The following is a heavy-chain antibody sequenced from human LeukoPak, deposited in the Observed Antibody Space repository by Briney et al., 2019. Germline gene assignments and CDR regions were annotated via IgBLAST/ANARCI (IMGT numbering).Heavy chain of an antibody. V-gene: IGHV4-34*01. CDR2: INHSGST. Sequence: PSETLSLTCAVYGGSFSGYYWSWNRQPPGKVLEWIGEINHSGSTNYNPSLKSRVTISVDTSKNHFSLRLSSLTAADTAVYFCARGRVSSISWNSAYYYYFYMDVWGKGTTVTVSS. J-gene: IGHJ6*03. CDR3: ARGRVSSISWNSAYYYYFYMDV. CDR1: GGSFSGYY. D-gene: IGHD1/OR15-1a*01.